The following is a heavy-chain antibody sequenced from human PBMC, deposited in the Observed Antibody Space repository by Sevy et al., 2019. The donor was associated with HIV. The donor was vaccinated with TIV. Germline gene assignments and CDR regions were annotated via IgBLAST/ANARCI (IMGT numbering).Heavy chain of an antibody. Sequence: KQSQTLSLTCAISGDSVSSNSAAWKWIRQSPSRGLEWLGRTYYRSKWYNDYAVSVKSRITINPDTSKNQFSLQLNSVTPEDTAVYYCARGRYYDSSGYYRPEYFQHWGQSTLVTVSS. J-gene: IGHJ1*01. CDR3: ARGRYYDSSGYYRPEYFQH. D-gene: IGHD3-22*01. CDR1: GDSVSSNSAA. CDR2: TYYRSKWYN. V-gene: IGHV6-1*01.